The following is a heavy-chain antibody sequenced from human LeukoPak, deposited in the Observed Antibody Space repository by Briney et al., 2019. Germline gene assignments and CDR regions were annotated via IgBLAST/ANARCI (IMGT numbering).Heavy chain of an antibody. J-gene: IGHJ4*02. Sequence: PGGSLRLSCAASGFTLSSYGMHWVRQAPGKGLEWVAVISYDGSNKYYADSVKGRFTISRDNSKNTLYLQMNSLRAEDTAVYYCAKDPHDYGGNSPYYFDYWGQGTLVTVSS. CDR1: GFTLSSYG. D-gene: IGHD4-23*01. V-gene: IGHV3-30*18. CDR2: ISYDGSNK. CDR3: AKDPHDYGGNSPYYFDY.